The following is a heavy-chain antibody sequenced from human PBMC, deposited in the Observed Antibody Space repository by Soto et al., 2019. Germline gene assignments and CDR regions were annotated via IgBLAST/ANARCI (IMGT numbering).Heavy chain of an antibody. Sequence: GGSLRLSCAASGFTFSSYWMHWVRQVPGKGLVWLSRINSDGIITTYAASVKGRFTISRDNAKNTLYLQLNSLRADDTAVYFCAGGPYTTSGYDTWGQGTLVTVSS. V-gene: IGHV3-74*01. CDR3: AGGPYTTSGYDT. D-gene: IGHD3-22*01. CDR2: INSDGIIT. J-gene: IGHJ5*02. CDR1: GFTFSSYW.